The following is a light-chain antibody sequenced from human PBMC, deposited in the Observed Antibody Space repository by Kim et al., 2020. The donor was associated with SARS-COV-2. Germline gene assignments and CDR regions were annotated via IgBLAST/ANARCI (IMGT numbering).Light chain of an antibody. V-gene: IGKV1-33*01. CDR3: QQYDSLPLT. J-gene: IGKJ4*01. CDR2: HGS. Sequence: ASVGDRVTITCQASQDINNYVNWYQVEPGKAPRLRIYHGSNLEAGVPARFTGSGSETHFIFTISSLQPEDIATYFCQQYDSLPLTFGGGTKVDIK. CDR1: QDINNY.